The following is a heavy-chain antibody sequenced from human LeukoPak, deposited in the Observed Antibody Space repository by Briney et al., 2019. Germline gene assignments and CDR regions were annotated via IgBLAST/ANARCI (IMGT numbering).Heavy chain of an antibody. J-gene: IGHJ4*02. Sequence: GGSLRLSCTASGFTFGDYALSWFRQAPGKGLEWVGFIRSKAYGGTTEYAASVKGRFTISRDDSKSIAYLQMNSLKTEDTAVYYCTRDRITMIVASWYWGQGTLVTVSS. V-gene: IGHV3-49*03. CDR1: GFTFGDYA. CDR2: IRSKAYGGTT. CDR3: TRDRITMIVASWY. D-gene: IGHD3-22*01.